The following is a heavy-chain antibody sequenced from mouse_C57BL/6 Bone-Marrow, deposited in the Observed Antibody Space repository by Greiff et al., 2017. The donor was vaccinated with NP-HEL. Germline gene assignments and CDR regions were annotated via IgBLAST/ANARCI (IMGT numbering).Heavy chain of an antibody. Sequence: VQLQQSGPELVKPGASVKISCKASGYAFSSSWMNWVKQRPGKGLEWIGRIYPGDGDTNYNGQFKGKATLTADKYSSTAYMQLSSLSSEDSAVYFCSYDYDKAMDYWGQGTSVTVSS. D-gene: IGHD2-4*01. J-gene: IGHJ4*01. CDR1: GYAFSSSW. CDR2: IYPGDGDT. CDR3: SYDYDKAMDY. V-gene: IGHV1-82*01.